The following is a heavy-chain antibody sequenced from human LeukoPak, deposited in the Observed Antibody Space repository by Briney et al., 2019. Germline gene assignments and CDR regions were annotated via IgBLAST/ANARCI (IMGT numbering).Heavy chain of an antibody. J-gene: IGHJ4*02. V-gene: IGHV3-43*01. CDR2: ISWDGGST. Sequence: PGGSLRLSCAASGFTFDDYTMHWVRQAPGKGLEWVSLISWDGGSTYYADSVKGRFTIFRDNSKNSLYLQMNSLRTEDSALYYCANLNSVGYWGQGTLVTVSS. CDR3: ANLNSVGY. D-gene: IGHD1-7*01. CDR1: GFTFDDYT.